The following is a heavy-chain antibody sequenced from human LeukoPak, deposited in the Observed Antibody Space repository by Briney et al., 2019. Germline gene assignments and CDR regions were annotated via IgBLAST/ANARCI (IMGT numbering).Heavy chain of an antibody. J-gene: IGHJ4*02. CDR1: GFTFSSYA. D-gene: IGHD3-10*01. V-gene: IGHV3-30-3*01. CDR2: ISFDGSNH. Sequence: PGGSLLLSCAASGFTFSSYAMHWVRQAPGKGLEWVAIISFDGSNHYFADSVKGRFTISRDNSKNAVYLQMNSLRTEDTAVYYCARDYDASGSYTPCADCWGQGTLV. CDR3: ARDYDASGSYTPCADC.